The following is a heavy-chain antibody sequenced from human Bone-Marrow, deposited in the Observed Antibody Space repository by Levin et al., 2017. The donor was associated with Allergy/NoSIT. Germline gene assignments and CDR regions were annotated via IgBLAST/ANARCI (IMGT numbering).Heavy chain of an antibody. V-gene: IGHV3-48*03. D-gene: IGHD2-8*02. J-gene: IGHJ3*02. CDR3: ARGIIGDVRVAHKEAFDI. CDR1: GLSFSSYE. CDR2: ISGSGNII. Sequence: GGSLRLSCAASGLSFSSYEMNWVRQAPGKGLEWISYISGSGNIIYYADSVKGRFTISRDNARNSLYLQMDSLRAEDTAVYYCARGIIGDVRVAHKEAFDIWGQGTMVSVSS.